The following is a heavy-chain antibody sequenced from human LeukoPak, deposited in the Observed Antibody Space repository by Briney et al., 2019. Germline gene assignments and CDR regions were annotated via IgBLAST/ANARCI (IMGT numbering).Heavy chain of an antibody. J-gene: IGHJ4*02. D-gene: IGHD5-18*01. CDR3: ARVRSGYSYGPFDY. V-gene: IGHV4-59*01. Sequence: KPSETLSLTCTVSGGSIGSYYWSWIRQPQGKGVEWIGYISYRGSTNYNPSLKSRVTISIDTSKNQFSLKLSSVTAADTAVYYCARVRSGYSYGPFDYWGQGTLVTVSS. CDR1: GGSIGSYY. CDR2: ISYRGST.